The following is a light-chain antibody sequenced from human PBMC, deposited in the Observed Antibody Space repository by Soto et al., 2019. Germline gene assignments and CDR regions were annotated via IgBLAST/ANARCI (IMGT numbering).Light chain of an antibody. J-gene: IGLJ2*01. CDR3: ASWDDSLSGPV. CDR2: LND. CDR1: SSNIGSNY. Sequence: QAVVTQPPSASGTPGQRVTISCSGSSSNIGSNYVYWYQQLAGAAPKLLIYLNDQRPSGVPDRFSGSKSGTSASLAISGLRSEDEAEYHCASWDDSLSGPVFGGGTQLTVL. V-gene: IGLV1-47*02.